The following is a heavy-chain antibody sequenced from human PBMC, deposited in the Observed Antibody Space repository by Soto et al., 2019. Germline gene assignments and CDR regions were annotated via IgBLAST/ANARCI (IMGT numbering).Heavy chain of an antibody. Sequence: EVQLLESGGTLVQPGGSLRLSCVASGFTFSTHTMNWVRQAPGKGLEWVSRLTADSDDTSYADSIKGRFTISRDNSKNTLYLQMNSLRAEDTAIYYCAKGLDRASLDFWGQGALVNVSS. J-gene: IGHJ4*02. CDR3: AKGLDRASLDF. V-gene: IGHV3-23*01. D-gene: IGHD1-1*01. CDR2: LTADSDDT. CDR1: GFTFSTHT.